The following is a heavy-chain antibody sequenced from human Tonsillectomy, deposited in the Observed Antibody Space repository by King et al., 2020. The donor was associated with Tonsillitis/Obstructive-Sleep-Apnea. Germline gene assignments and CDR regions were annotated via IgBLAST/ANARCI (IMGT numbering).Heavy chain of an antibody. CDR2: IYYSGST. Sequence: VQLQESGPGLVKPSETLSLTCTVSGGSISSYYWSWIRQPPGKGLEWIGYIYYSGSTNYNPSLKNRVTISVDTSKNQFSLKLSSVTAADTAVYYCARHEDYDFWSGYSQYAFDIWGQGTMVTVSS. J-gene: IGHJ3*02. CDR3: ARHEDYDFWSGYSQYAFDI. CDR1: GGSISSYY. V-gene: IGHV4-59*08. D-gene: IGHD3-3*01.